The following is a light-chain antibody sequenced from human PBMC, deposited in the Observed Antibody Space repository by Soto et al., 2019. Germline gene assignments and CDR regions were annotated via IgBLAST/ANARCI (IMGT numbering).Light chain of an antibody. CDR2: GNY. Sequence: QSVLTQPPSVSGAPGQRVTISCTGSTSNIGARFDVHWYQQLPGTAPKLLIYGNYNRPSGVPDRFSGSKSGTSASLAITGLQAEDEADYYCQSYDSSLSGPVFGGGTKLTVL. J-gene: IGLJ2*01. V-gene: IGLV1-40*01. CDR1: TSNIGARFD. CDR3: QSYDSSLSGPV.